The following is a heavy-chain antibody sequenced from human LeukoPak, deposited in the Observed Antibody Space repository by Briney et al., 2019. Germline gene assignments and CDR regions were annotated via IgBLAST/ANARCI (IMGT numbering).Heavy chain of an antibody. V-gene: IGHV3-74*01. Sequence: PGGSLRLSCAASGFTFSSDWMHWVRQAPGEGLVWVSRITNDASSTSYADSVKGRFTISRDNAKNTLYLEMRSLRAEDTAVNYCVRDSSVTRMDVWGKGTTVTVSS. CDR2: ITNDASST. CDR3: VRDSSVTRMDV. J-gene: IGHJ6*04. D-gene: IGHD4-17*01. CDR1: GFTFSSDW.